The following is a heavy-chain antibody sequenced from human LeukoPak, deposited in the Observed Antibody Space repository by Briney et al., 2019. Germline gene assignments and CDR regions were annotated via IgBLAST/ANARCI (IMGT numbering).Heavy chain of an antibody. Sequence: SETLSLTCAVYGGSFSGYYWSWIRQPPGKGLEWIGEINHSGSTNYNPSLKSRVTISVDTSKNQFSLKLSSVTAAHTAVYYCASGPRIAVAMVKVVEYFQHWGQGTLVTVSS. V-gene: IGHV4-34*01. J-gene: IGHJ1*01. CDR2: INHSGST. D-gene: IGHD6-19*01. CDR1: GGSFSGYY. CDR3: ASGPRIAVAMVKVVEYFQH.